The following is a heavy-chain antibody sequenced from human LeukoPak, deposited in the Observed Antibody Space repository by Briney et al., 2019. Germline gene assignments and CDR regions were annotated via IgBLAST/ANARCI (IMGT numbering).Heavy chain of an antibody. CDR1: GFTFSSYW. CDR2: IKSKTDGGTT. J-gene: IGHJ4*02. CDR3: TTEGPVGATPTCTCY. D-gene: IGHD1-26*01. Sequence: PGGSLRLSCAASGFTFSSYWMSWVRQAPGKGLEWVGRIKSKTDGGTTDYAAPVKGRFTISRDDSKNTLYLQMNSLKTEDTAVYYCTTEGPVGATPTCTCYWGQGTLVTVSS. V-gene: IGHV3-15*01.